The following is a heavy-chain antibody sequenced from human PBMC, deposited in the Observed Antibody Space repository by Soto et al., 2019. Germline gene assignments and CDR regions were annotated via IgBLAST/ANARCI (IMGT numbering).Heavy chain of an antibody. V-gene: IGHV4-34*01. J-gene: IGHJ6*02. Sequence: SETLSLTCAVYGGSFSGYYWSWIRQSPGKGLEWIGEINHSGSTNYNPSLKSRVTISVDTSKNQFSLKMSSVTATDTAVYYCARYSYGYFDYYGMDVWGQGTTVTVSS. CDR2: INHSGST. D-gene: IGHD5-18*01. CDR1: GGSFSGYY. CDR3: ARYSYGYFDYYGMDV.